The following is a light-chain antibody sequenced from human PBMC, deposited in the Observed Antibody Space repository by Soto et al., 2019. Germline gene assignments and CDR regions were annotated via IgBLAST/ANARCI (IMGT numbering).Light chain of an antibody. CDR1: QSVSDK. J-gene: IGKJ1*01. CDR2: DAS. Sequence: ETVMTQSPATLSVSPGERATLSCRASQSVSDKLAWYQQKPGQAPRLLIYDASTRATGIPVRFSGSGSGTEFTLTISSLQSEDFAVYYCQQYNNWPRTFGQGTKVDIK. CDR3: QQYNNWPRT. V-gene: IGKV3-15*01.